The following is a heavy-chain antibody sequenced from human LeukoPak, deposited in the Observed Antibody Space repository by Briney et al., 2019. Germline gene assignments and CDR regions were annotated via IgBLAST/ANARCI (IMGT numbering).Heavy chain of an antibody. CDR1: GFTFSSYS. CDR2: ISSSSSYI. V-gene: IGHV3-21*01. J-gene: IGHJ4*02. CDR3: ARGGITMVRGAHPYFDY. Sequence: GGSLRLSCAASGFTFSSYSMNWVRQAPGKGLEWVSSISSSSSYIYYADSVKGRFTISRDNAKNSLYLQMNSLRAEDTAVYYCARGGITMVRGAHPYFDYWGQGTLVTVSS. D-gene: IGHD3-10*01.